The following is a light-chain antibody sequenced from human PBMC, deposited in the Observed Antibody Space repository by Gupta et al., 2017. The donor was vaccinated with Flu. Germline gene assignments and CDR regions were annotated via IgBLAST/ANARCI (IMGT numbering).Light chain of an antibody. V-gene: IGKV1-33*01. CDR1: QDISNH. CDR3: QQYDNLPIT. J-gene: IGKJ3*01. CDR2: DAS. Sequence: DIQMTQSPSSLSASVGDRVTIACQASQDISNHLNWYQQKPGKAPKLLIYDASNLETGVPSRFSGSGSGTDFTFTTSSLHPEDIATYYCQQYDNLPITFGPGTKVDIK.